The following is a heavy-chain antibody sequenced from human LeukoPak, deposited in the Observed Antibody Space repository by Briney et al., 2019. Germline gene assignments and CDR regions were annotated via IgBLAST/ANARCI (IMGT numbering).Heavy chain of an antibody. D-gene: IGHD6-19*01. CDR2: IWYDGSNK. CDR1: GFTFSSYG. CDR3: ARADGWLVGVSY. J-gene: IGHJ4*02. V-gene: IGHV3-33*01. Sequence: GRSLRLSCAASGFTFSSYGMHWVRQAPGNGLEWVAVIWYDGSNKYYADSVKGRFTISRDNSKNTLYLQMNSLRAEDTAVYYCARADGWLVGVSYWGQGTLVTVSS.